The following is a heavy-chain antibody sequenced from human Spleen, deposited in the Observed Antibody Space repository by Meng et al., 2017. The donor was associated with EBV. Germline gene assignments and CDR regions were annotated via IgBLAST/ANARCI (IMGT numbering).Heavy chain of an antibody. CDR2: INHSGIT. CDR3: ASNIKVPRY. Sequence: QVQLQQWGAGLLKASETLSLTCAVYVGSFSDYYWTWIRQPPGMGLEWIGEINHSGITSYNPSLRSRVTISVDTSKNQFSLKLTSVTAADTAVYYCASNIKVPRYWGQGTLVTVSS. D-gene: IGHD2/OR15-2a*01. V-gene: IGHV4-34*01. J-gene: IGHJ4*02. CDR1: VGSFSDYY.